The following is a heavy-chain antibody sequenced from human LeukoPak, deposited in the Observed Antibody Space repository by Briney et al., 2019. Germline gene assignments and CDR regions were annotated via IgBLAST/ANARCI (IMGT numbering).Heavy chain of an antibody. CDR3: VRRGAVAGTFDY. D-gene: IGHD6-19*01. CDR1: GFTFSSYA. V-gene: IGHV3-23*01. J-gene: IGHJ4*02. Sequence: GGSLRLSCAASGFTFSSYAMSWVRQAPGKGLEWVSAISGSGGTTHYADSVKGRFTISRDNFKNTLYLQMNSLRAEDTAVYYCVRRGAVAGTFDYWGQGTLVTVSS. CDR2: ISGSGGTT.